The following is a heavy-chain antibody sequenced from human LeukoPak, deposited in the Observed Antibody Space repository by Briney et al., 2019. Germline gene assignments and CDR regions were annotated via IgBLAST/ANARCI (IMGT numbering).Heavy chain of an antibody. CDR3: AKAGDYSYFDY. CDR1: GFTFRSYA. CDR2: ISGSGSDGST. V-gene: IGHV3-23*01. Sequence: PGGSLRLSCAASGFTFRSYAMSWVRQAPGKGLEWVSAISGSGSDGSTYYADSVKGRFTISRDNSKNTLYLQMNSLRAEDTAVYYCAKAGDYSYFDYWGQGTLVTVSS. D-gene: IGHD4-11*01. J-gene: IGHJ4*02.